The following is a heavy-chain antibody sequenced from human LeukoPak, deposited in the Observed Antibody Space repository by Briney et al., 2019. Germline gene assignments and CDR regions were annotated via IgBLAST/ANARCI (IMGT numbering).Heavy chain of an antibody. D-gene: IGHD6-19*01. CDR3: ARHSLSSGLRYYYYGMDV. CDR2: IIPIFGTA. CDR1: GGTFSSYA. J-gene: IGHJ6*04. V-gene: IGHV1-69*13. Sequence: ASVKVSCKASGGTFSSYAISWVRQAPGQGLEWMGGIIPIFGTANYAQKFQGRVTITADESTSTAYMELSSLRSEDTAVYYCARHSLSSGLRYYYYGMDVWGKGTTVTVSS.